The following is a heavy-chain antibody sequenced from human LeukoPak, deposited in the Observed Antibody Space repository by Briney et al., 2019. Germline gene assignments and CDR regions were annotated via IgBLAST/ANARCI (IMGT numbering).Heavy chain of an antibody. CDR3: AKSGGYSGYDLAPGDY. J-gene: IGHJ4*02. V-gene: IGHV3-48*01. D-gene: IGHD5-12*01. CDR1: GFTFSTYS. Sequence: GGSLRLSCGASGFTFSTYSMNWVRQAPGKGLEWVSYISSSSSTIYYADSVKGRFTISRDNSKNTLYLQMNSLRAEDTAVYYCAKSGGYSGYDLAPGDYWGQGTLVTVSS. CDR2: ISSSSSTI.